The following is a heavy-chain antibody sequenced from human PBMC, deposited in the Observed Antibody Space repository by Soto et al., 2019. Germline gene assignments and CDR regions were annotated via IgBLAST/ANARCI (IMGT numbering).Heavy chain of an antibody. V-gene: IGHV1-46*01. CDR3: ATPTVVTPRGGAFDI. CDR2: INPSGGST. D-gene: IGHD4-17*01. Sequence: GASVKVSCKASGYTFTSYYMHWVRQAPGQGLEWMGIINPSGGSTSYAQKFQGRVTMTRDTSTSTVYMELSSLRSEDTAVYYCATPTVVTPRGGAFDIWGQGTMVTVSS. J-gene: IGHJ3*02. CDR1: GYTFTSYY.